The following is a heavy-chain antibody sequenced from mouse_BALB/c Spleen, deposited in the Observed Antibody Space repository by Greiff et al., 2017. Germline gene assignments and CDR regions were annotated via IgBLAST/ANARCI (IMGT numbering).Heavy chain of an antibody. CDR3: AKGAMITTERLYAMDY. CDR2: INPSSGYT. Sequence: QVQLQQSGAELARPGASVKMSCKASGYTFTSYTMHWVKQRPGQGLEWIGYINPSSGYTNYNQKFKDKATLTADKSSSTAYMQLSSLTSEDSAVYYCAKGAMITTERLYAMDYWGQGTSVTVSS. CDR1: GYTFTSYT. D-gene: IGHD2-4*01. V-gene: IGHV1-4*01. J-gene: IGHJ4*01.